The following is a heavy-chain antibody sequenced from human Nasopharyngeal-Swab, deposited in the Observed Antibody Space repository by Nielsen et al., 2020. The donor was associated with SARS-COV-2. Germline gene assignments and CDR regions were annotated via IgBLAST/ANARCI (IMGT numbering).Heavy chain of an antibody. CDR3: ARGDTIVGATYYFDY. CDR2: IIPILGIA. D-gene: IGHD1-26*01. J-gene: IGHJ4*02. V-gene: IGHV1-69*04. Sequence: SVKVSCKASGGTFSSYAISWVRQAPGQGLEWMGRIIPILGIANYAQKFQGRVTMTTDTSTSTAYMELRSLTSDDTAVYYCARGDTIVGATYYFDYWGQGTLVTVSS. CDR1: GGTFSSYA.